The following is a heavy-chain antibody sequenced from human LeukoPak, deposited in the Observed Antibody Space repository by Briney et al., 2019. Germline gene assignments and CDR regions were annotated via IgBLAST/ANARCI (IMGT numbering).Heavy chain of an antibody. CDR2: INPSGGST. Sequence: ASVKVSRKASGYTFINYYIHWVRQAPGQGLEWMGIINPSGGSTSYAQKFQGRVTMTRDTSTSTVYMELSSLRSEDTAVYYCARVYFDAFDMWGQGTMVTVSS. V-gene: IGHV1-46*01. CDR3: ARVYFDAFDM. CDR1: GYTFINYY. J-gene: IGHJ3*02. D-gene: IGHD3-10*01.